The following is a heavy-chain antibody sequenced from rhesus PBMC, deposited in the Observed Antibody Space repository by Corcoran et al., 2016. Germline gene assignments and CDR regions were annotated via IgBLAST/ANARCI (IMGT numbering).Heavy chain of an antibody. D-gene: IGHD2-21*01. J-gene: IGHJ4*01. CDR1: GFTVSSYW. V-gene: IGHV3-11*01. Sequence: DVQLVESGGGLVKPGGSLRLSCAASGFTVSSYWMSWVRQAPGQWLEGLSDIYGNTMYSGDCIKCRFTVSRDNGKNSLYLQMNSLRAEDTAVYYCTRYCTGSGCLLFDYWGQGVLVTVSS. CDR3: TRYCTGSGCLLFDY. CDR2: IYGNTM.